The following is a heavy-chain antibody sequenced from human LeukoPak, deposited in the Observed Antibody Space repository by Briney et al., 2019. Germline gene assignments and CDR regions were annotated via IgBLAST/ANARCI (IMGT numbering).Heavy chain of an antibody. CDR2: IHPNTGGT. CDR1: GYTFTGHY. CDR3: ARDDQTYYYDSSGYYYGLGGDY. Sequence: GASVKVSCKASGYTFTGHYIHWVRQAPGQGLEWMGWIHPNTGGTKYAQKFQGRVTMTRDTSTSTVYMELSSLRSEDTAVYYCARDDQTYYYDSSGYYYGLGGDYWGQGTLVTVSS. D-gene: IGHD3-22*01. V-gene: IGHV1-2*02. J-gene: IGHJ4*02.